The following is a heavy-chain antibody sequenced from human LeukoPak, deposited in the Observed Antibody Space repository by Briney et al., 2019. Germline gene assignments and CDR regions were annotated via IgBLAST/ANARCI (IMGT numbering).Heavy chain of an antibody. Sequence: SGGSLRLSCAASGFTFSSYAMSWVRQAPGKGLEWVSAIRGSGGSTYYADSVKGRFTISRDNSKNTLYLQMNSLRAEDTAVYYCAKRGHGSGSYDYWGQGTLVTVSS. V-gene: IGHV3-23*01. J-gene: IGHJ4*02. CDR1: GFTFSSYA. CDR3: AKRGHGSGSYDY. D-gene: IGHD3-10*01. CDR2: IRGSGGST.